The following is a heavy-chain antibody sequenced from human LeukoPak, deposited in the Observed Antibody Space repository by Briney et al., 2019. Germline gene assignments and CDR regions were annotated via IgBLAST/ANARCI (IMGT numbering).Heavy chain of an antibody. J-gene: IGHJ4*02. CDR1: GGSISSGGYY. CDR2: IYYSGST. Sequence: SETLSLTCTVSGGSISSGGYYWSWIRQHPGKGLEWIGYIYYSGSTYYNPSLKSRVTISVDTSKNQFSLKLSSVTAADTAVYYCARGPPSNYFDCWGQGTLVTVSS. V-gene: IGHV4-31*03. CDR3: ARGPPSNYFDC.